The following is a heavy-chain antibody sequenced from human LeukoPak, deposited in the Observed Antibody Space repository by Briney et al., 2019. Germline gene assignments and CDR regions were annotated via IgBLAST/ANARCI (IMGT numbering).Heavy chain of an antibody. CDR2: MSSDGSNK. V-gene: IGHV3-30*18. CDR3: ANPLTAMDV. Sequence: PVWSLRVSCAASAFAFINYGMHWVRQASGKGLEWLSLMSSDGSNKYYAYFVKCRFSISRDNSKNTLFLQMNSLRGEDTAVYYCANPLTAMDVWGQETTVTVSS. CDR1: AFAFINYG. J-gene: IGHJ6*02.